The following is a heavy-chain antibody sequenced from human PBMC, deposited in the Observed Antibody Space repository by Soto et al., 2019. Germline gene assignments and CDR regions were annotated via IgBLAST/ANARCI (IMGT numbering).Heavy chain of an antibody. Sequence: GGSLRLSCAASGFTFSGSARHWVRQASGKGLEWVGRTRSKANSYATEYAASVKGRFTISRDDSKNSLYLQMNSLKTEDTAVYYCARGWRTFGGVHLYYMDVWGKGTTVTVSS. CDR3: ARGWRTFGGVHLYYMDV. J-gene: IGHJ6*03. V-gene: IGHV3-73*01. CDR1: GFTFSGSA. CDR2: TRSKANSYAT. D-gene: IGHD3-16*01.